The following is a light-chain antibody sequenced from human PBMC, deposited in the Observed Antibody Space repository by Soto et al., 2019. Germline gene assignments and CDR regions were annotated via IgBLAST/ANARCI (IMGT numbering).Light chain of an antibody. J-gene: IGKJ1*01. Sequence: DFQMTQSPSSLPASVGASINISCRASQAISNSLNWYQQKPGKAPTLLIYGASTLQSGVPSRFSGSGSGTDFTLTISSLQLEDFANYYGQQTYTIPRTFGQGTKVEI. CDR1: QAISNS. CDR3: QQTYTIPRT. CDR2: GAS. V-gene: IGKV1-39*01.